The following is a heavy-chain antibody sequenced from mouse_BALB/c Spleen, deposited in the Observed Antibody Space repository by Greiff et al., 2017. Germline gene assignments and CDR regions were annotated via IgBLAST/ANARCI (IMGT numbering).Heavy chain of an antibody. J-gene: IGHJ3*01. D-gene: IGHD2-2*01. CDR1: GFTFSSYG. CDR3: ARGGTGSWFAY. V-gene: IGHV5-6*01. CDR2: ISSGGSYT. Sequence: VQLKQSGGDLVKPGGSLKLSCAASGFTFSSYGMSWVRQTPDKRLEWVATISSGGSYTYYPDSVKGRFTISRDNAKNTLYLQMSSLKSEDTAMYYCARGGTGSWFAYWGQGTLVTVSA.